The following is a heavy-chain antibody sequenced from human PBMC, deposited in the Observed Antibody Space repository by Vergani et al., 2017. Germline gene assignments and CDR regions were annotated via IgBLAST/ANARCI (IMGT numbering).Heavy chain of an antibody. V-gene: IGHV3-30*02. CDR3: LKDHPYFDE. J-gene: IGHJ4*02. Sequence: QVQLVESGGGVVKHGESLRLSCAASGFPFSTYGMHWVRQAPVKGLEWVAFIQKDGIDKFYADSVRGRFNISRDISKNTLYLEMNSLSAEDTALYRCLKDHPYFDEWGRGTLVTVS. CDR1: GFPFSTYG. CDR2: IQKDGIDK.